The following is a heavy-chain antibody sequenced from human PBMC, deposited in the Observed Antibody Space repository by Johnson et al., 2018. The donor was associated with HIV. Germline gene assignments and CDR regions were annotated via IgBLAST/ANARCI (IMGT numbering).Heavy chain of an antibody. Sequence: QMLLVESGGGLVKPGGSLRLSCAASGFTFSDYYMSWIRQAPGKGLEWVSYISSSGSIIYSADSMHGRFTNSRDNAKNSLYLQMNSLRAEDTALYYCARSKDCSGGSCPDGFDIWGQGTMVTGSS. D-gene: IGHD2-15*01. CDR2: ISSSGSII. J-gene: IGHJ3*02. V-gene: IGHV3-11*04. CDR1: GFTFSDYY. CDR3: ARSKDCSGGSCPDGFDI.